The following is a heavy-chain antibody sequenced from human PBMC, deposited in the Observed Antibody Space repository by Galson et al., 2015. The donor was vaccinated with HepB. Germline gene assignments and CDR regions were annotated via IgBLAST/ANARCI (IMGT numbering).Heavy chain of an antibody. CDR1: GFTFSSYA. D-gene: IGHD2-15*01. CDR3: ARDRDVVVVAALPGAFDI. J-gene: IGHJ3*02. Sequence: SLRLSCAASGFTFSSYAMHWVRQAPGKGLEWVAVISYDGSNKYYADSVKGRFTISRDNSKNTLYLQMNSLRAEDTAVYYCARDRDVVVVAALPGAFDIWGQGTMVTVSS. CDR2: ISYDGSNK. V-gene: IGHV3-30-3*01.